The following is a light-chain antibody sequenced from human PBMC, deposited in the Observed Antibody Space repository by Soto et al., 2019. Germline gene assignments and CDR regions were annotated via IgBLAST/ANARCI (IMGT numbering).Light chain of an antibody. CDR2: SNN. CDR3: AAGDDSLNGPSYV. J-gene: IGLJ1*01. Sequence: QSVLTQPPSASGTPGQRVTISCSGSGSNIGSNTVNWYQQLPGTAPKLLIYSNNQRPSGVPDRFSGSKSGTSASLAISGLHFGYEAVYYCAAGDDSLNGPSYVSGTGTKVTVL. CDR1: GSNIGSNT. V-gene: IGLV1-44*01.